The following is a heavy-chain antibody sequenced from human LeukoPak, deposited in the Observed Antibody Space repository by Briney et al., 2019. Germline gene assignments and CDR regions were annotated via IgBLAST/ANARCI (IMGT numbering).Heavy chain of an antibody. CDR2: ISNVGTTI. D-gene: IGHD1-26*01. J-gene: IGHJ3*02. V-gene: IGHV3-11*01. CDR3: ARSLFSGGVGALDAFRI. CDR1: GFNFSDYY. Sequence: GSLRLSCEVSGFNFSDYYMSWIRQAPGKGLEWVSSISNVGTTIYYTDSVKGRFTISRDNAKNSLYQHMSSLTIDDTAVYYCARSLFSGGVGALDAFRIWGKGTMVAVSS.